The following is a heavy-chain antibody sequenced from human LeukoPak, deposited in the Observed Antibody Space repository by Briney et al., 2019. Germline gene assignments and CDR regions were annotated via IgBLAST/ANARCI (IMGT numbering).Heavy chain of an antibody. D-gene: IGHD6-19*01. CDR3: ARGRAFMSSGWSREDY. CDR2: ISAYNGNT. J-gene: IGHJ4*02. Sequence: ASVKVSCKASGYTFISYGISWVRQAPGQGLEWMGWISAYNGNTNYAQKLQGRVTMTTDTSTSTAYMELRSLRSDDTAVYYCARGRAFMSSGWSREDYWGQGTLVTVSS. V-gene: IGHV1-18*01. CDR1: GYTFISYG.